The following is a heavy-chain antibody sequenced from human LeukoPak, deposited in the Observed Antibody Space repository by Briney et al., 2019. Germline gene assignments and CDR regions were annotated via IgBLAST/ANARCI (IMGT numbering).Heavy chain of an antibody. V-gene: IGHV4-34*01. D-gene: IGHD3-3*01. Sequence: PSETLSLTCAVYGGSFSGYYWSWIRQPPGKGLEWIGEINHSGSTNYNPSLKSRVTISVDTSKNQFSLKLSSVTAADTAVYYCARGQAFYDFWRGYWAHNWFDPWGQGTLVTVSS. CDR3: ARGQAFYDFWRGYWAHNWFDP. CDR2: INHSGST. J-gene: IGHJ5*02. CDR1: GGSFSGYY.